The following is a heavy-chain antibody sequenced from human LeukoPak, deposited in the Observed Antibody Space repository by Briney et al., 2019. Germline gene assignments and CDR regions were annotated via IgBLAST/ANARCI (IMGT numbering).Heavy chain of an antibody. V-gene: IGHV4-59*01. J-gene: IGHJ4*02. Sequence: SETLSLTCTVSGGSISSYYWSWIRQPPGKGLEWIGYIYYSGSTNYNPSLKSRVTISVDTSKNQFSLKLSSVTAADTAVYYCARGLYGSGSYDYWGQGTLVTVSP. CDR3: ARGLYGSGSYDY. CDR2: IYYSGST. CDR1: GGSISSYY. D-gene: IGHD3-10*01.